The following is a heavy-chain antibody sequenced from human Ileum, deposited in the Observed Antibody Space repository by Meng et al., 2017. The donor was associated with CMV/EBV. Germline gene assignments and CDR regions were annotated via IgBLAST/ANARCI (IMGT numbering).Heavy chain of an antibody. D-gene: IGHD3-16*01. CDR1: GYSISSDYF. V-gene: IGHV4-38-2*01. Sequence: GSLRLSCAVSGYSISSDYFWGWIRQSPGKGLEWIGSINYSGSTSHNPSLKSRVTISVDTSKNEFSLSLTSVTAADTAVYYCARWGGRWVDPPGFDYWGQGTLVTVSS. J-gene: IGHJ4*02. CDR2: INYSGST. CDR3: ARWGGRWVDPPGFDY.